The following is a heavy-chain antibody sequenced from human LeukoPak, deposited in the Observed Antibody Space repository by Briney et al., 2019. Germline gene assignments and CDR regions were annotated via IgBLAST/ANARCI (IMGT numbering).Heavy chain of an antibody. CDR1: GFTFSNYW. CDR3: AREGAYSSSSDVDY. Sequence: PGGSLRLSCAASGFTFSNYWMSWGRQAPGKGLEWVANIKKDGSVKYYVDSVKGRFTISRDNVKNSLYLQMSSLRVEDTAIYYCAREGAYSSSSDVDYWGQGTLVTVSS. J-gene: IGHJ4*02. D-gene: IGHD6-6*01. CDR2: IKKDGSVK. V-gene: IGHV3-7*01.